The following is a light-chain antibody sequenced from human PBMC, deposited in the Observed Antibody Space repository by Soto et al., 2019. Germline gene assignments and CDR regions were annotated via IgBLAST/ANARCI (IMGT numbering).Light chain of an antibody. V-gene: IGLV2-11*01. Sequence: QSALTQPRSVSGSPGQSVTISCTGTSSDIGGYNCVSWYQQHPGKAPKLMIYDVSKRPSGVPDRFSGSKSGNTASLTISGLQAEDEADYCCCSYAGTYTHVVFGGGTKLTVL. CDR2: DVS. CDR3: CSYAGTYTHVV. J-gene: IGLJ2*01. CDR1: SSDIGGYNC.